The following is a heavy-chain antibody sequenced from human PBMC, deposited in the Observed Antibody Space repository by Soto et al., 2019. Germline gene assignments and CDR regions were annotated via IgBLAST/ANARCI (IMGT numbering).Heavy chain of an antibody. CDR2: IYYSGST. J-gene: IGHJ5*02. Sequence: QLQLQESGPGLVKPSETLSLTCTVSGGSISSSSYYWGWIRQPPGKGLEWIGSIYYSGSTYYNPSLKSRVTISEDTSKNQFSLKLSSVTAADTAVYYCARPVAYEDIVVVPAAGQKRGGWFDPWGQGTLVTVSS. D-gene: IGHD2-2*01. CDR3: ARPVAYEDIVVVPAAGQKRGGWFDP. V-gene: IGHV4-39*01. CDR1: GGSISSSSYY.